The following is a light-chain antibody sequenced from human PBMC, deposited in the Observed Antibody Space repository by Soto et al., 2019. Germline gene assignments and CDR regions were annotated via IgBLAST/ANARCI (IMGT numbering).Light chain of an antibody. J-gene: IGLJ3*02. CDR1: SSDVGGYNY. CDR2: EVN. V-gene: IGLV2-8*01. CDR3: SSYEGSHSLRV. Sequence: QSALTQPPSASGSPGQSVTISCTGTSSDVGGYNYVSWYQQYPGKAPKLMIYEVNKRPSGVPDRFSGSKSGNTASLTVSGLQAEDEADYYCSSYEGSHSLRVFGGGTKLTVL.